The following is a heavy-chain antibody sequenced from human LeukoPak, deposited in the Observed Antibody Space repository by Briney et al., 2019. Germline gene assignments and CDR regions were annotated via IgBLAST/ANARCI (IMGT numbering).Heavy chain of an antibody. J-gene: IGHJ4*02. V-gene: IGHV4-34*01. CDR1: GGSFSGYY. CDR2: INHSGST. CDR3: ARSQPGGLRVTTVGFDY. Sequence: PSETLSLTCAVYGGSFSGYYWSWIRQPPGKGLEWIGEINHSGSTNYNPSLKSRVTISVDTSKNQFSLKLSSVTAADTAVYYCARSQPGGLRVTTVGFDYWGQGTPVTVSS. D-gene: IGHD4-17*01.